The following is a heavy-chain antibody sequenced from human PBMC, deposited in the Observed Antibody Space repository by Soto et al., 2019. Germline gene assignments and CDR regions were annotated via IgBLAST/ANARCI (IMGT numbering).Heavy chain of an antibody. D-gene: IGHD5-12*01. CDR2: IIPILGIA. J-gene: IGHJ1*01. V-gene: IGHV1-69*02. CDR1: GGTFSSYT. Sequence: SVKVSCKASGGTFSSYTISWVRQAPGQGLEWMGRIIPILGIANYAQKFQGRVTITADKSTSTAYMELSSLRSEDTAVYYCARGFRVATITGRSEYFQHWGQGTLVTVSS. CDR3: ARGFRVATITGRSEYFQH.